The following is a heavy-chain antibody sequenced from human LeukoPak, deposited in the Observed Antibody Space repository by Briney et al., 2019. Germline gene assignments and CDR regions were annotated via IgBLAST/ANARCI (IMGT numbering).Heavy chain of an antibody. Sequence: GGSLRLSCAVSGFTFSGYWMHWVRQAPGQGLVWVSRISSDEITTKYADSVKGRFTVSRDNAKNSLYLQMNSLRAEDTAVYYCARDHLPEWELQGTEAFDIWGQGTMVTVSS. CDR2: ISSDEITT. CDR1: GFTFSGYW. CDR3: ARDHLPEWELQGTEAFDI. J-gene: IGHJ3*02. V-gene: IGHV3-74*01. D-gene: IGHD1-26*01.